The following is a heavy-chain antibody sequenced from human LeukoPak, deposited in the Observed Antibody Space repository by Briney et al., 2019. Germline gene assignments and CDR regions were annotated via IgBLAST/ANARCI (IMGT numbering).Heavy chain of an antibody. V-gene: IGHV4-4*02. CDR1: GGSISSSNW. Sequence: SGTLSLTCAVSGGSISSSNWWSWVRQPPGKGLEWIGEIYHSGSANYNPSLKSRVTISVDKSKNQFSLKLSSVTAADTAVYYCARGGYCSSTSCYGTFDYWGQGTLVTVSS. CDR2: IYHSGSA. J-gene: IGHJ4*02. CDR3: ARGGYCSSTSCYGTFDY. D-gene: IGHD2-2*01.